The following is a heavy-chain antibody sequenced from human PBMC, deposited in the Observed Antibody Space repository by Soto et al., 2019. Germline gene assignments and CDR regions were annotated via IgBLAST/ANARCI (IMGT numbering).Heavy chain of an antibody. Sequence: QVTLKESGPTPVKPTQTLTLTCTASGLSFGTSGVGGGWISQPPGEALEWLALIYWNDDKRYSPSLKSSPTTTKDSSKKQVVLTMTTVHPVDTAAYYWDSMTTVATDAFEIWGQGTMGTVSS. D-gene: IGHD4-17*01. V-gene: IGHV2-5*01. J-gene: IGHJ3*02. CDR2: IYWNDDK. CDR1: GLSFGTSGVG. CDR3: DSMTTVATDAFEI.